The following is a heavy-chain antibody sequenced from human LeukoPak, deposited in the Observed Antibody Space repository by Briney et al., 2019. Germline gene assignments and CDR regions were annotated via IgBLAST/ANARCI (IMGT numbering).Heavy chain of an antibody. CDR3: ARHRSKWLQSSFDY. Sequence: TSETLSLTCTVSGYSISSGYYWGWIRQSPGKGLEWIGSIFYSGNTYDNPSLKSRVTISVDTSKNQFSLKLNSVTAADTAAYYCARHRSKWLQSSFDYWGQGTLVTVPS. D-gene: IGHD5-24*01. CDR2: IFYSGNT. J-gene: IGHJ4*02. CDR1: GYSISSGYY. V-gene: IGHV4-38-2*02.